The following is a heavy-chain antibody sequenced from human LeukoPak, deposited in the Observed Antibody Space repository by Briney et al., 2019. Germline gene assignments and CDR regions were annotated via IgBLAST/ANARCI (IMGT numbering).Heavy chain of an antibody. CDR2: IKSKTDGGTT. Sequence: GESLKISCAASGFTFSSAWMSWVRQAPGKGLEWVGRIKSKTDGGTTDYAAPVKGRFTISRDDSKNTLYLQMNSLKTEDTAVYYCTTVLRYAPFDYWGQGTLVTVSS. CDR3: TTVLRYAPFDY. J-gene: IGHJ4*02. D-gene: IGHD3-9*01. V-gene: IGHV3-15*01. CDR1: GFTFSSAW.